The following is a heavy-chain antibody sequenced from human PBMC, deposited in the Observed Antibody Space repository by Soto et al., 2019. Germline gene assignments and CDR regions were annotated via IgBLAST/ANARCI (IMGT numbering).Heavy chain of an antibody. J-gene: IGHJ3*02. CDR1: GYTFTSYA. CDR2: INAGNGST. V-gene: IGHV1-3*01. Sequence: GTSVKVSCKASGYTFTSYAMHWVRQVPGQRLEWMGWINAGNGSTKYSQKFQGRVTITRDTSASTAYMELSSLRSEDTAVYYCARGFGAVAGNDAFDIWGQGTMVTVSS. D-gene: IGHD6-19*01. CDR3: ARGFGAVAGNDAFDI.